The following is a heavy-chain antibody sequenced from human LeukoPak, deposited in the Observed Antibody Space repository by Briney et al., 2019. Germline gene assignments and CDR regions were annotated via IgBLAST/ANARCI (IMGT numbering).Heavy chain of an antibody. J-gene: IGHJ6*02. CDR1: GYTFTGYY. V-gene: IGHV1-2*02. CDR2: INPNSGGT. D-gene: IGHD4-17*01. CDR3: ARDLPVTTPGYYYYYGMDV. Sequence: ASVKVSCKASGYTFTGYYMHWVRQAPGQGLEWMGWINPNSGGTNYAQKFQGRVTMTRDTSISTAYMELGRLRSDDTAVYYCARDLPVTTPGYYYYYGMDVWGQGTTVTVSS.